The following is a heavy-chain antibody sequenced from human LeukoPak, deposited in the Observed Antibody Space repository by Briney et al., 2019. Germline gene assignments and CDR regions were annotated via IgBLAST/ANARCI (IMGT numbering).Heavy chain of an antibody. CDR1: GFTFSSYS. CDR3: ARSRSLNYDYVWGSYRNGRYFDY. Sequence: GGSLRLSCAASGFTFSSYSMNWVRQAPGKGLEWMANIKQDGSEKYYVDSVKGRFTISRDNAKNSLYLQMNSLRAEDTAVNYCARSRSLNYDYVWGSYRNGRYFDYWGQGTLATVSS. J-gene: IGHJ4*02. CDR2: IKQDGSEK. V-gene: IGHV3-7*01. D-gene: IGHD3-16*02.